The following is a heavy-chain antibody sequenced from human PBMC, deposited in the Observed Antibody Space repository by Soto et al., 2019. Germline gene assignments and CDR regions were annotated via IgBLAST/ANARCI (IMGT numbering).Heavy chain of an antibody. CDR1: GYTFTSYD. J-gene: IGHJ4*02. CDR2: MIPILGIT. Sequence: ASVKVSCKASGYTFTSYDINWVRQATGQGLEWMGRMIPILGITNYAQKFQGRVTITRDTSASTAYMELSSLRSEDTAVYYCARVPRYDSSGYYHSYFDYWGQGTLVTVSS. CDR3: ARVPRYDSSGYYHSYFDY. D-gene: IGHD3-22*01. V-gene: IGHV1-8*01.